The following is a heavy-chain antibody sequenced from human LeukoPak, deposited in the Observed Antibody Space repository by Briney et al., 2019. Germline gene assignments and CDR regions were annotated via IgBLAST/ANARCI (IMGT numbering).Heavy chain of an antibody. Sequence: QPGGSLRLSCVASGFPFSVAWMHWFRQVPGKGLMWVSRITIDETTTYADSVRGRFSISRDNAKNTVYLQMNSLRVEDTAVYYCAKDWFATTDYWGQGILVTVSS. J-gene: IGHJ4*02. CDR1: GFPFSVAW. V-gene: IGHV3-74*01. CDR3: AKDWFATTDY. CDR2: ITIDETT. D-gene: IGHD1/OR15-1a*01.